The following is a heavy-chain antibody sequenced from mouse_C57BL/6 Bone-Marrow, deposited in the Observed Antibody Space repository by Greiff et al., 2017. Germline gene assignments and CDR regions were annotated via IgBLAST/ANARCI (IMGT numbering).Heavy chain of an antibody. CDR2: INPGSGGT. Sequence: QVQLQQSGAELVRPGTSVKVSCKASGYAFTNYLIEWVKQRPGQGLEWIGVINPGSGGTNYNEKFKGQATLTAAKSSSTAYMQLSSLTSEDSAVYFCARSKNWDSWFAYWGQGTRVTVSA. J-gene: IGHJ3*01. CDR3: ARSKNWDSWFAY. D-gene: IGHD4-1*01. V-gene: IGHV1-54*01. CDR1: GYAFTNYL.